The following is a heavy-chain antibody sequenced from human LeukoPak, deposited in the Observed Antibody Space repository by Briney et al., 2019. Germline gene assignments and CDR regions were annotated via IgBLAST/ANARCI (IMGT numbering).Heavy chain of an antibody. Sequence: ASVKVSCKASGYTFTGYYMHWVRQAPGQGLEWMGWINPNSGGTNYAQKFQGRVTMTRDTSISTAYMELSRLRSDDTAVYYCARAEVVVTYFDYWGQGTLLTVSS. CDR2: INPNSGGT. D-gene: IGHD3-22*01. CDR1: GYTFTGYY. CDR3: ARAEVVVTYFDY. V-gene: IGHV1-2*02. J-gene: IGHJ4*02.